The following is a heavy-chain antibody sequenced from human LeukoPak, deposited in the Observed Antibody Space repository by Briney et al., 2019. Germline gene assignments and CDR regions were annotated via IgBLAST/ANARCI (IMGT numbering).Heavy chain of an antibody. CDR1: GFTVSSNY. Sequence: GGSLRLSCAASGFTVSSNYMSWVRQAPGKGLEWVSVIYSGGSTYYADSVKGRFTISRDNSENTLYLQMNSLRAEDTAVYYCARDRRILYSTDYYYMDVWGKGTTVTVSS. CDR2: IYSGGST. CDR3: ARDRRILYSTDYYYMDV. V-gene: IGHV3-53*01. J-gene: IGHJ6*03. D-gene: IGHD2-8*01.